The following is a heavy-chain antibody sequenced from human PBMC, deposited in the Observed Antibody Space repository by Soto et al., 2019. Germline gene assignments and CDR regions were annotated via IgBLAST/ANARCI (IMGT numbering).Heavy chain of an antibody. CDR3: AKVSGSGGYYFDY. CDR1: GFTFDDYA. V-gene: IGHV3-9*01. Sequence: GGSLRLSCAASGFTFDDYAMHWVRQAPGKGLEWVSGISWNSGSIGYADSVKGRFTISRDNAKNSLYLQMNSLRAEDTALYYCAKVSGSGGYYFDYWGQGTLVTVSS. D-gene: IGHD3-10*01. CDR2: ISWNSGSI. J-gene: IGHJ4*02.